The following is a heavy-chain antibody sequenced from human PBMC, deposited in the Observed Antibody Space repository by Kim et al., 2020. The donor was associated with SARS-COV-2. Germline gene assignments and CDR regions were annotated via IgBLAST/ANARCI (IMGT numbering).Heavy chain of an antibody. CDR3: ATLYDSSGYYYSVDYFDY. CDR2: ISGSGGST. V-gene: IGHV3-23*01. CDR1: GFTFSSYA. Sequence: GGSLRLSCAASGFTFSSYAMSWVRQAPGKGLEWVSAISGSGGSTYYADSVKGRFTISRDNSKNTLYLQMNSLRAEDTAVYYCATLYDSSGYYYSVDYFDYWGQGTLVTVSS. D-gene: IGHD3-22*01. J-gene: IGHJ4*02.